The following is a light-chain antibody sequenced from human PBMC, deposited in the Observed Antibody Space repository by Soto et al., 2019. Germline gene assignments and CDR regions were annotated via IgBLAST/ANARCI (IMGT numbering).Light chain of an antibody. CDR2: NVY. Sequence: QSALAQPASVSGSPGQSITISCTGTSSDVGAYNFVSWHQQHPGKAPKLMIYNVYDRPSGISYRFSGSKSGNTASLTISGLQGEDEAHYYCSAYTVSRTYVFGTGTKVTVL. CDR3: SAYTVSRTYV. V-gene: IGLV2-14*03. J-gene: IGLJ1*01. CDR1: SSDVGAYNF.